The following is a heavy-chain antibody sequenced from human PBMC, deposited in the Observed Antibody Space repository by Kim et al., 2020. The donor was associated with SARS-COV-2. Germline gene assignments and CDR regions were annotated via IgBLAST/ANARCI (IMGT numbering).Heavy chain of an antibody. CDR1: GGSISSSSYY. CDR3: ARRVLRYFDWLLLGAF. J-gene: IGHJ3*01. CDR2: IYYSGST. Sequence: SETLSLTCTVSGGSISSSSYYWGWIRQPPGKGLEWIGSIYYSGSTYYNPSLKSRVTISVDTSKNQFSLKLSSVTAADTAVYYCARRVLRYFDWLLLGAF. D-gene: IGHD3-9*01. V-gene: IGHV4-39*01.